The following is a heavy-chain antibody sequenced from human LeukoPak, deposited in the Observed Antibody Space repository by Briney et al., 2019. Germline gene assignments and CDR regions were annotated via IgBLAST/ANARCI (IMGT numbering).Heavy chain of an antibody. D-gene: IGHD1-14*01. J-gene: IGHJ4*02. CDR2: IRYDGSII. V-gene: IGHV3-30*02. Sequence: GGSLRLSCAASGFTFRNSGLHWVRQALAKGLEWVAFIRYDGSIIYYADSAKGRFTISRDNSKNTLYLQMNSLRAEDTAVYYCAKDVNTGGDYFDHWGQGTLVTVSS. CDR1: GFTFRNSG. CDR3: AKDVNTGGDYFDH.